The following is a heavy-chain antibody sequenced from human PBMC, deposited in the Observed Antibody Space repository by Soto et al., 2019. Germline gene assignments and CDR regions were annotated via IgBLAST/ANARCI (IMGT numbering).Heavy chain of an antibody. J-gene: IGHJ3*02. V-gene: IGHV3-21*01. CDR3: AREVGSIVVVVAATHDAFDI. CDR1: GFTFSSYS. D-gene: IGHD2-15*01. Sequence: EVQLVESGGGLVKPGGSLRLSCAASGFTFSSYSMNWVRQAPGKGLEWVSSISSSSSYIYYAASVKGRFTISRDNAKNSLYLQMNSLRAEDTAVYYCAREVGSIVVVVAATHDAFDIWGQGTMVTVSS. CDR2: ISSSSSYI.